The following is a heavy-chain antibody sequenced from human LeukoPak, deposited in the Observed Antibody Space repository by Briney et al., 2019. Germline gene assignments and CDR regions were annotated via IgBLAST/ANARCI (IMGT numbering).Heavy chain of an antibody. V-gene: IGHV3-74*01. D-gene: IGHD6-13*01. CDR3: ARRIAAAAAPHYFDY. CDR1: GFTFSSYW. CDR2: INSDGSST. J-gene: IGHJ4*02. Sequence: GGSLRLSCAASGFTFSSYWMHWVRQAPGKGLLWVSRINSDGSSTSYADSVKGRFTISRDNAKNTLYLQMNSPRAEDTAVYYCARRIAAAAAPHYFDYWGQGTLVTVSS.